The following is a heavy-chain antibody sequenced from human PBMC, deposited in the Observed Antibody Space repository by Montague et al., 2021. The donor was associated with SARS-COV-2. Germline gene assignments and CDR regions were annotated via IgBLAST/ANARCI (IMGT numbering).Heavy chain of an antibody. J-gene: IGHJ6*02. CDR3: ARVRAVPAAMRIFSLGRSYYGMDV. CDR1: GGSFSGYY. V-gene: IGHV4-34*01. Sequence: SETLSLTCAVYGGSFSGYYWSWIRQPPRKGLEWIGEIKHSGSTNYNPSLKSRVTISVDTSKNQFSLKLSSVTAADTAVYYCARVRAVPAAMRIFSLGRSYYGMDVWGQGTRSPSP. D-gene: IGHD2-2*01. CDR2: IKHSGST.